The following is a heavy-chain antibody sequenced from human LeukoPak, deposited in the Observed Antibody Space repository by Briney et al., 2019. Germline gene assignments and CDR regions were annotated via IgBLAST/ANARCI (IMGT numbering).Heavy chain of an antibody. CDR3: ARGGSYLSAFDI. CDR2: INWNGGST. J-gene: IGHJ3*02. V-gene: IGHV3-20*04. Sequence: GGSLRLSCAASGFTFDDYGMSWVRHAPGKGLEWVSGINWNGGSTGYADSVEGRFTISRDNSKNTLYLQMNSLRAEDTAVYYCARGGSYLSAFDIWGQGTMVTVSS. CDR1: GFTFDDYG. D-gene: IGHD1-26*01.